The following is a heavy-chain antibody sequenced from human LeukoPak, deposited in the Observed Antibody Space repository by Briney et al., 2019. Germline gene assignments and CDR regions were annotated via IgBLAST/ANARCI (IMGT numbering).Heavy chain of an antibody. V-gene: IGHV4-34*01. D-gene: IGHD6-13*01. Sequence: SETLSLTCAVYGGSFSGYYWSWIRQPPGEGLEWIGEINHSGSTNYNPSLKSRVTISVDTSKNQFSLKLSSVTAADTAVYYCARATGDSSSWYADYWGQGTLVTVSS. J-gene: IGHJ4*02. CDR1: GGSFSGYY. CDR3: ARATGDSSSWYADY. CDR2: INHSGST.